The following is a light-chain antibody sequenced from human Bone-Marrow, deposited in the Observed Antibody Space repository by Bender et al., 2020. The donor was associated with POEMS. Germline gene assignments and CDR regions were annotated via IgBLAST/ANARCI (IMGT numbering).Light chain of an antibody. CDR2: DVA. CDR3: ASWDDSLNGWV. CDR1: SSDVGAYNF. V-gene: IGLV2-11*01. J-gene: IGLJ3*02. Sequence: QSALTQPRSVSGSPGQSVTISCTGTSSDVGAYNFVSWYQQNPGKAPKLMIFDVAKRPSGVPDRFSGSKSGTSASLAISGLQSEDEADYYCASWDDSLNGWVFGGGTKLTVL.